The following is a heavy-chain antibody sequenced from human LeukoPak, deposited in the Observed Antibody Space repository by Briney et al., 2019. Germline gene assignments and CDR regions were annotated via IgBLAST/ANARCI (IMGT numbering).Heavy chain of an antibody. CDR2: IYTSGST. J-gene: IGHJ3*02. D-gene: IGHD1-26*01. CDR3: ARVSGGSYSSGALDI. V-gene: IGHV4-61*02. Sequence: PSQTLSLTCTVSGGSISSGSYYWSWIRQPAGKGLEWIGRIYTSGSTNYNPSLKSRVTMSVDTSKNQFSLKLSSVTAADTAVYYCARVSGGSYSSGALDIWGQGTMVTVSS. CDR1: GGSISSGSYY.